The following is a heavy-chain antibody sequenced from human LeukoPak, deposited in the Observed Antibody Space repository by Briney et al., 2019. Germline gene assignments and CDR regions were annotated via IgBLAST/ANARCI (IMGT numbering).Heavy chain of an antibody. Sequence: ASVKVSCKASGGTFSSYAISWVRQAPGQGLEWMGWINPNSGGTNYAQKFQGRVTTTRDTSISTAYMELSRLRSDDTAVYYCATPGYYFDGSGYYPLTYWGQGTLVTVSS. CDR3: ATPGYYFDGSGYYPLTY. V-gene: IGHV1-2*02. CDR2: INPNSGGT. CDR1: GGTFSSYA. J-gene: IGHJ4*02. D-gene: IGHD3-22*01.